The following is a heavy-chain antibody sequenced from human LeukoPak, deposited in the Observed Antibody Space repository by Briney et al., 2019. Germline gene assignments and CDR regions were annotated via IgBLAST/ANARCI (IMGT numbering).Heavy chain of an antibody. CDR2: INHSGST. D-gene: IGHD7-27*01. V-gene: IGHV4-34*01. CDR3: AREETTGDYMDV. CDR1: GGSFSGYY. J-gene: IGHJ6*03. Sequence: SETPSLTCAVYGGSFSGYYWSWIRQPPGKGLEWIGEINHSGSTNYNPSLKSRVTISVDTSKNQFSLKLSSVTAADTAVYYCAREETTGDYMDVWGKGTTVTVSS.